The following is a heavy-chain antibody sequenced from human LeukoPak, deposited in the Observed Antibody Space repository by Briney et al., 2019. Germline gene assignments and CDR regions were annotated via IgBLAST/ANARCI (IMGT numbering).Heavy chain of an antibody. CDR1: GGTFSSYA. V-gene: IGHV1-69*13. CDR3: ARDLFSYNWFDP. J-gene: IGHJ5*02. Sequence: SVKVSCKASGGTFSSYAISWVRQAPGQGLEWMGGIIPIFGTANYAQKFQGRVTITADESTSTAYMELSSLRSEDTAVYYCARDLFSYNWFDPWGQGTLVTVSS. CDR2: IIPIFGTA.